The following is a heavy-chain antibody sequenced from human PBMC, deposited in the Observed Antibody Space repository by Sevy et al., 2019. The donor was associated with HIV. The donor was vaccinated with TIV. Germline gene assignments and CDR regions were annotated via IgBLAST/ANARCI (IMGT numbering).Heavy chain of an antibody. V-gene: IGHV3-23*01. Sequence: GGSLRLSWAGSVFIFNNYAMSWVRQVPGKGLEWVSGINGNGDSTNYADSAKGRFTISRDNSKSTLYLQMNSLRAEDTAVYYCAKDYYDSGGYYFYPARSTAFDLWGQGTMVTVSS. D-gene: IGHD3-22*01. CDR3: AKDYYDSGGYYFYPARSTAFDL. CDR1: VFIFNNYA. CDR2: INGNGDST. J-gene: IGHJ3*01.